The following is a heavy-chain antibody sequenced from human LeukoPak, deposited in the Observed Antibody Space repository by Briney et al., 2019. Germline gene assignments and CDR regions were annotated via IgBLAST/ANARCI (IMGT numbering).Heavy chain of an antibody. J-gene: IGHJ6*03. V-gene: IGHV4-34*01. CDR3: AREADRSGWYAGGMDV. Sequence: PSETLSLTCAVYGGSFSNYYWSWIRQAPGKGLEWMGEIDHTGSTNYNPSLKSRVTISVDTSKNQFSLKLSSVTAADTAVYYCAREADRSGWYAGGMDVWGKGTTVTVSS. CDR1: GGSFSNYY. D-gene: IGHD6-19*01. CDR2: IDHTGST.